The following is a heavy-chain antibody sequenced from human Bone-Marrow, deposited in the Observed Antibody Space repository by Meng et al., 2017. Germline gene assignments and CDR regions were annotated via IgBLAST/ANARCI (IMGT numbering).Heavy chain of an antibody. CDR1: GYTFTGYY. V-gene: IGHV1-2*06. CDR3: ATRHKWELVSFDY. CDR2: INPNSGGT. D-gene: IGHD1-26*01. Sequence: QVPLVESGAEVEKPGASVKVSCKASGYTFTGYYMHWVRQAPGQGLEWMGRINPNSGGTNYAQKFQGRVTMTRDTSISTAYMELSRLRSDDTAVYYCATRHKWELVSFDYWGQGTLVTVSS. J-gene: IGHJ4*02.